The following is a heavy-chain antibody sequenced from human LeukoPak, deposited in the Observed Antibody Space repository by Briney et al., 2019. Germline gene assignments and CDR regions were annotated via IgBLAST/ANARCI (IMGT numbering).Heavy chain of an antibody. Sequence: GESLKISCKGSGYSFTSYWIGWVRQMPGKGLEGMGIISPGDSDTRYSPSFRGQVTISADKSISTAYLQWSSLKASDTAMYYCARQSITGTTASDYWGQGTLVTVSS. CDR1: GYSFTSYW. CDR3: ARQSITGTTASDY. J-gene: IGHJ4*02. CDR2: ISPGDSDT. D-gene: IGHD1-7*01. V-gene: IGHV5-51*01.